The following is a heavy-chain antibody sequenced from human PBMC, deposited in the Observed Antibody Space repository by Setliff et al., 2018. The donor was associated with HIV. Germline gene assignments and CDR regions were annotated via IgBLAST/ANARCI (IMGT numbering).Heavy chain of an antibody. CDR2: INHSGST. CDR3: ATGITMAPDY. D-gene: IGHD1-20*01. J-gene: IGHJ4*02. CDR1: GESLSSYF. V-gene: IGHV4-34*01. Sequence: SETLSLTCDVYGESLSSYFRSWIRQPPGKGLEWIGEINHSGSTNYNPSLKSRVTISVGKSKNQFSLSLSSVTAADTAVYYCATGITMAPDYWGQGSLVTVS.